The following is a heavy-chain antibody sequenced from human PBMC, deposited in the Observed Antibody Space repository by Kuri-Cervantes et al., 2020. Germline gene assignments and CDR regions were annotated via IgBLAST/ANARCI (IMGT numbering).Heavy chain of an antibody. CDR2: ISAYNGNT. CDR1: GYTFTSYG. V-gene: IGHV1-18*01. Sequence: ASVKVSCKASGYTFTSYGISWVRQAPGQGLEWMGWISAYNGNTNYAQKLQGRVTMTTDTSTSTAYMELRSLRSDDTAVYYCAREDGGGWKTYYFDYWGQGTLVTVSS. CDR3: AREDGGGWKTYYFDY. J-gene: IGHJ4*02. D-gene: IGHD3-16*01.